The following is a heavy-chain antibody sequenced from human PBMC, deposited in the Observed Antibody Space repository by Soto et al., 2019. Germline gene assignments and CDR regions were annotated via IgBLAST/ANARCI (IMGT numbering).Heavy chain of an antibody. CDR3: AKDLRATIVEVTASYPRDV. Sequence: QVQLVESGGGVVQPGRSLRLSCAASGFTFSSFGMHWVRQAPGKGLEWVAVISYDGSTKYYADSVKGRFTISRDNSKNTLYLQMNSLRAEDTAVYYCAKDLRATIVEVTASYPRDVWGHGTTVTVSS. J-gene: IGHJ6*02. V-gene: IGHV3-30*18. CDR2: ISYDGSTK. CDR1: GFTFSSFG. D-gene: IGHD2-21*02.